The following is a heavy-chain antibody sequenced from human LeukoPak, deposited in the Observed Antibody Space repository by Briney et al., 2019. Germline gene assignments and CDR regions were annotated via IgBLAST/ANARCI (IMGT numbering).Heavy chain of an antibody. CDR3: ARHHPNLRYLDY. Sequence: PSETLSLTCSVSGGSIRSYYWSWIRQPAGKGLEWIGHIYTSGSTNYNPSLKSRVTISVDMSKNQFSLKLSSVTAADTAVYYCARHHPNLRYLDYWGQGTLVTVSS. CDR2: IYTSGST. V-gene: IGHV4-4*07. CDR1: GGSIRSYY. J-gene: IGHJ4*02. D-gene: IGHD3-3*01.